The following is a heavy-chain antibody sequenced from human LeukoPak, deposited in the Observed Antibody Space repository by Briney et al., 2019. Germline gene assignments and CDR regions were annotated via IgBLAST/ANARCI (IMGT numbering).Heavy chain of an antibody. Sequence: PSETLSLTCTVSGGSIISYYGSWIRQPAGMGLEWIGRIYTSGSTNYNPSLKSRVTMSVDTSKNQFSLKLSSVTAADTAVYYCARAPPTNYDFWSGYHPFDYWGQGTLVTVSS. D-gene: IGHD3-3*01. CDR2: IYTSGST. V-gene: IGHV4-4*07. CDR1: GGSIISYY. J-gene: IGHJ4*02. CDR3: ARAPPTNYDFWSGYHPFDY.